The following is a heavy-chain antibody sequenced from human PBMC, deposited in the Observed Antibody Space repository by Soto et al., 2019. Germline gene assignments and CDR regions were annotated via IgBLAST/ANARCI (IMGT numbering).Heavy chain of an antibody. V-gene: IGHV4-59*08. Sequence: TLSLTCTVSGGSISSYYWSWIRQPPGKGLEWIGYIYYSGSTNYNPSLKSRVTISGDTSKNQISLRLSSVTAADTAVYYCARISVASRYMDVWGKGTTVTVSS. CDR3: ARISVASRYMDV. D-gene: IGHD5-12*01. J-gene: IGHJ6*03. CDR1: GGSISSYY. CDR2: IYYSGST.